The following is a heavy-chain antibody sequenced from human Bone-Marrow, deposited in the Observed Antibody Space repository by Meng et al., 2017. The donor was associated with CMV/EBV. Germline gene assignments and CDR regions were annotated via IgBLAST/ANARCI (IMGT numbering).Heavy chain of an antibody. Sequence: ASVKVSCKASGYTFTAYYIHWVRQAPGQGFEWVGWINPKSGATKDAQKFQGRVTMTRDTSMRTVYMELSSLRSNDTAVYYCVRDLDYGDYGREIIYWGQGTLVPVSS. CDR1: GYTFTAYY. CDR3: VRDLDYGDYGREIIY. J-gene: IGHJ4*02. CDR2: INPKSGAT. V-gene: IGHV1-2*02. D-gene: IGHD4-17*01.